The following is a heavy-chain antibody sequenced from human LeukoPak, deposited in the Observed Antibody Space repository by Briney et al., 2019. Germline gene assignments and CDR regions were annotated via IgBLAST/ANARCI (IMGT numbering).Heavy chain of an antibody. CDR3: ARHTTPWSWLRTGDYYYGMDV. CDR1: GFTFSSYA. CDR2: ISYDGSNK. V-gene: IGHV3-30-3*01. Sequence: PGGSLRLSCAASGFTFSSYAMHWVRQAPGKGLEGVAVISYDGSNKYYADAVKGRFTISRDNSKNTLYLQMNSLRAEDTAVYYCARHTTPWSWLRTGDYYYGMDVWGQGTTVTVSS. J-gene: IGHJ6*02. D-gene: IGHD5-12*01.